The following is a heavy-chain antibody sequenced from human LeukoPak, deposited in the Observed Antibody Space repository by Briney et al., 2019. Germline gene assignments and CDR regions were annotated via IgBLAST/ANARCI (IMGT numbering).Heavy chain of an antibody. CDR2: ISGSGGST. V-gene: IGHV3-23*01. J-gene: IGHJ6*02. CDR3: ARDRGVIRWPYYYYYGMDV. D-gene: IGHD4-23*01. Sequence: AGGSLRLSCAASGFTFSSYAISWVRQAPGKGLEWVSAISGSGGSTYYADSVKGRFTISRDNSKNTLYLQMSSLRAEDTAVYYCARDRGVIRWPYYYYYGMDVWGQGTTVTVSS. CDR1: GFTFSSYA.